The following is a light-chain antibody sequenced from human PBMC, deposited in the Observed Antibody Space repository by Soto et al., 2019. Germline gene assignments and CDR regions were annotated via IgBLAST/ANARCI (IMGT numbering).Light chain of an antibody. V-gene: IGKV3-20*01. J-gene: IGKJ5*01. CDR2: DVS. Sequence: EIVLTQSPGTLSLSPGERATLSCRASQSVSSAYLAWYQQKPGQAPRPLIYDVSSRATGVPDRFSGSGSATDFTLTISSLEPEDFAVYYCQQYGRSPTFGQGTRLEIK. CDR3: QQYGRSPT. CDR1: QSVSSAY.